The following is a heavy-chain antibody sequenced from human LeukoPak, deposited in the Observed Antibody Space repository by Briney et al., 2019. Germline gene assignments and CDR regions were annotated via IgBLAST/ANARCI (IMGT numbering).Heavy chain of an antibody. D-gene: IGHD2-8*02. J-gene: IGHJ3*02. V-gene: IGHV4-34*01. CDR3: ARSLLWPTGTSDI. Sequence: PSETLSLTCAVYGGSLSGYYWIWIRQPPGKGLEWIGEINHSGSTTYNPSLKSRVTSSVDTSKNQLSLKVNSLTAADTAVYFCARSLLWPTGTSDIWGQGTMVAVSS. CDR1: GGSLSGYY. CDR2: INHSGST.